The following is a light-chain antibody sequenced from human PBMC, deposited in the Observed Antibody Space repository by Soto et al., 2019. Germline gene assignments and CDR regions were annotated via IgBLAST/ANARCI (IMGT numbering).Light chain of an antibody. CDR3: MQALQTPFT. CDR1: QSLLHSNGYNY. Sequence: DIVMTQSPLSLPVTPGEPASISCRSSQSLLHSNGYNYLDWYLQKPGQSPQLLIYLGSNRASGVPDRFSGSGSGTDFTLKISRVEAEDVGVYYCMQALQTPFTFGGGTKVDLK. V-gene: IGKV2-28*01. J-gene: IGKJ4*01. CDR2: LGS.